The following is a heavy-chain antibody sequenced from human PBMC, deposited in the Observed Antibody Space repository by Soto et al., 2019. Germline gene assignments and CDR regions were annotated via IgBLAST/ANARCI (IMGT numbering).Heavy chain of an antibody. CDR3: AREIVATLDYYYGMDV. D-gene: IGHD5-12*01. J-gene: IGHJ6*02. Sequence: QLQLQESGPGLVKPSETLSLTCTVSGGSISSSSYYWGWIRQPPGKGLEWIGSIYYSGSTYYNPSLKSRVTISVDTSKNQFSLKLSSVTAADTAVYYCAREIVATLDYYYGMDVWGQGTTVTVSS. CDR1: GGSISSSSYY. CDR2: IYYSGST. V-gene: IGHV4-39*01.